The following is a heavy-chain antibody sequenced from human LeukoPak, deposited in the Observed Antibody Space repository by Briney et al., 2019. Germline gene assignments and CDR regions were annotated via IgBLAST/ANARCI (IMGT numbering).Heavy chain of an antibody. CDR1: GFTFSSYW. D-gene: IGHD3-10*01. CDR2: IKQDGSEK. Sequence: GGSLRLSCAASGFTFSSYWMSWVRQAPGKGLEWVANIKQDGSEKYYVDSVKGRFTISRDNAKNSLYLQMNSLRAEDTAVYYCARVWLWFGERPLDYWGQGTLATVSS. V-gene: IGHV3-7*01. CDR3: ARVWLWFGERPLDY. J-gene: IGHJ4*02.